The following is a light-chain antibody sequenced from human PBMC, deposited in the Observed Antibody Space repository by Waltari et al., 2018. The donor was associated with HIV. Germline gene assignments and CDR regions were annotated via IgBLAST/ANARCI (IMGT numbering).Light chain of an antibody. V-gene: IGLV1-36*01. CDR1: SSNIGNNG. Sequence: QSVLTQPPSVSGAPRQRVTISCSGGSSNIGNNGVTWYQQSPGRPPKLLIHYNDLLPSGVPDRFTGSKSGTSASLGISGLQSEDEATYFCAAWDDSLNGVVFGGGTRLTVL. CDR2: YND. J-gene: IGLJ2*01. CDR3: AAWDDSLNGVV.